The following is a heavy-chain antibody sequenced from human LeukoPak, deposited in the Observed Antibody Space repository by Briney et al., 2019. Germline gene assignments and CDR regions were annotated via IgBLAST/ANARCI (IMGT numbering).Heavy chain of an antibody. CDR2: IYTSGST. D-gene: IGHD3-3*02. V-gene: IGHV4-4*07. J-gene: IGHJ6*02. Sequence: SETLSLTCIVSGGSISSYYWSWIRQPAGKGLEWIGRIYTSGSTNYNPSLKSRVTMSVDTSKNQFSLKLSSVTAADTAVYYCARGASNHIYYYYGMDVWGQGTTVTVSS. CDR3: ARGASNHIYYYYGMDV. CDR1: GGSISSYY.